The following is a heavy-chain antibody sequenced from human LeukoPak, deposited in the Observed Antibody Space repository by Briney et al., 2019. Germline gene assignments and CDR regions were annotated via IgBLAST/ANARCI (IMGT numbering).Heavy chain of an antibody. CDR1: GLTFSVYW. Sequence: GGSLRLSCEGSGLTFSVYWFHWVRHAPGEGLVWVSRINADGGSTVYADSVRGRFTISRDNAKNTVYLQMNSLSTEDTAVYYCARGHSSGNQYDAFDMWGQGTRVTVSS. V-gene: IGHV3-74*01. CDR2: INADGGST. CDR3: ARGHSSGNQYDAFDM. D-gene: IGHD3-22*01. J-gene: IGHJ3*02.